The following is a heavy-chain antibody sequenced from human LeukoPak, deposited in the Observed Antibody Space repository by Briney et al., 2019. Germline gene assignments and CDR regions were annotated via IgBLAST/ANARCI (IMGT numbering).Heavy chain of an antibody. CDR2: IYHSGST. CDR3: TRTLLVRLFGY. D-gene: IGHD2-8*02. V-gene: IGHV4-59*08. J-gene: IGHJ4*02. CDR1: GGSINSYY. Sequence: PSETLSLTCTVSGGSINSYYWSWIRQPPGKGLEWIGYIYHSGSTNYNTSLKSRVTISLDTSKNQFSLKLNSVTAADTAVYYCTRTLLVRLFGYWGQGTLVSVSS.